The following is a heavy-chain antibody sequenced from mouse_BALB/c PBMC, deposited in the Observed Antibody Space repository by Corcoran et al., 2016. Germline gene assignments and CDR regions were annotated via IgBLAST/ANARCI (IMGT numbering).Heavy chain of an antibody. Sequence: EVQLQQSGPELVKPGASVKMSCKASGYTFTDYYMDWVKQSHGESFEWIGRVNPYNGGTSYNQKFKSKATLTVDKSSSTAYMELNSLTSEDSAVYYCARRGNGAMGYWGQGTSVTVSS. CDR2: VNPYNGGT. J-gene: IGHJ4*01. D-gene: IGHD2-1*01. V-gene: IGHV1-19*01. CDR3: ARRGNGAMGY. CDR1: GYTFTDYY.